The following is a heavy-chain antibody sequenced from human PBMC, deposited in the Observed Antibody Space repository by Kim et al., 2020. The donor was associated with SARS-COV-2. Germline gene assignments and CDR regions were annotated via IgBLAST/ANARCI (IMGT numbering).Heavy chain of an antibody. CDR1: GGYINTSHYY. J-gene: IGHJ4*02. V-gene: IGHV4-39*01. CDR2: IYHRGST. D-gene: IGHD2-15*01. Sequence: SETLSLTCSVSGGYINTSHYYWAWIRQPPGKGLDWIGTIYHRGSTYYNPSLKSRVTISVDTSRNQFSLKLASVTAADPAVYYCARRTEAGGYFDFWGQGSPVTVAS. CDR3: ARRTEAGGYFDF.